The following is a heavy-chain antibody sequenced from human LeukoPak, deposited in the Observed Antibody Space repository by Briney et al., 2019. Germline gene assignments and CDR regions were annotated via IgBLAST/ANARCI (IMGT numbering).Heavy chain of an antibody. V-gene: IGHV3-21*04. CDR3: AKGALGSCSGARCYQFDC. J-gene: IGHJ4*02. Sequence: GGSLRLSCAASGFTFNYYNMNWVRQAPGKALEWVSSITSSGAYIFYADSVRGRLTISRDNAKDSLYLQMNSLRAEDTALYYCAKGALGSCSGARCYQFDCWGQGTLVTVSS. CDR1: GFTFNYYN. CDR2: ITSSGAYI. D-gene: IGHD2-15*01.